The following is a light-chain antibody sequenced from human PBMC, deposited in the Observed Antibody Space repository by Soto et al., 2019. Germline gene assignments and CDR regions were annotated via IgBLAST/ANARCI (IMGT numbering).Light chain of an antibody. Sequence: DIVMTQSPDSLAVSLGESATINCKSSQSVLYSSNNKNYLAWSQQKPGQPPKLLIYWASTRESGVPDRFIGSGSGTDFTLTISSLQAEDVAVYYCQQYYSTPLTFGGGTKVEIK. CDR2: WAS. J-gene: IGKJ4*01. V-gene: IGKV4-1*01. CDR3: QQYYSTPLT. CDR1: QSVLYSSNNKNY.